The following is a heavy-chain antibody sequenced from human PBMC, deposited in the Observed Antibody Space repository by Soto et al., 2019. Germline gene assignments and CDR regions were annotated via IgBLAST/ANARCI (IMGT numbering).Heavy chain of an antibody. CDR1: GYTFTSYD. CDR2: MNPNSGNT. V-gene: IGHV1-8*01. CDR3: AKLQGPLRTAYHFDY. Sequence: ASVKVSCKASGYTFTSYDINWVRQATGQGLEWMGWMNPNSGNTGYAQKFQGRVTMTKNTLYLQMNSLRAEDTGVYYCAKLQGPLRTAYHFDYWGQGTLVTVSS. D-gene: IGHD3-16*01. J-gene: IGHJ4*02.